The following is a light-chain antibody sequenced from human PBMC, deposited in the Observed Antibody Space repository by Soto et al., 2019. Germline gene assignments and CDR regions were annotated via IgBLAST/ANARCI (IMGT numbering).Light chain of an antibody. CDR2: EVS. J-gene: IGLJ1*01. V-gene: IGLV2-8*01. CDR1: SSDVGGYNY. Sequence: QSALTQPPSASGSPGQSVTISCTGTSSDVGGYNYVSWYQQHPGKASKLMIYEVSKRPSGVPDRFSGSKSGNTASLTVSGLQAEDEADYYCSSYAGSNNNYVFGTGTKLTVL. CDR3: SSYAGSNNNYV.